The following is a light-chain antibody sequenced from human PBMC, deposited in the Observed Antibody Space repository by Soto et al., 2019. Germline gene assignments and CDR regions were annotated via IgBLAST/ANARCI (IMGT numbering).Light chain of an antibody. CDR1: SSNIGSNT. Sequence: QSVLTHPPSASGTPGQRFTISCSGSSSNIGSNTVNWYQQLPGTAPKLLIYSNNQRPSGVPDRFSGSKSGTSAPLAISGPQSDDEADYYCAAWDVSLNGVVFGGGIKLTV. J-gene: IGLJ2*01. V-gene: IGLV1-44*01. CDR3: AAWDVSLNGVV. CDR2: SNN.